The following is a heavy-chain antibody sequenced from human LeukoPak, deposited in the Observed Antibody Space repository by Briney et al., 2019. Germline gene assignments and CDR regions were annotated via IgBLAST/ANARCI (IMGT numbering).Heavy chain of an antibody. J-gene: IGHJ6*02. Sequence: SASLSLTGTVSGGSISSYYSSWIRPPPGKGLEWGGYLYYSGSTNYNPSLKSRVTISVDTSKNQFSLKLTSVTAADTAVYYCAGTTSSYFYYGMDVWGQGTTVIVS. D-gene: IGHD2/OR15-2a*01. CDR1: GGSISSYY. CDR3: AGTTSSYFYYGMDV. CDR2: LYYSGST. V-gene: IGHV4-59*01.